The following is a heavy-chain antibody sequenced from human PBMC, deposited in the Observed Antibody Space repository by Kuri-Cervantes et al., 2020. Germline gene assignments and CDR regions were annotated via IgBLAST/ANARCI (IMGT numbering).Heavy chain of an antibody. CDR2: IYSGGST. D-gene: IGHD3-10*01. Sequence: GESLKISCAASGFTYSTYNMNWVRQAPGKGLEWVSVIYSGGSTYYADSVKGRFTISRDNSKNTLYLQMNSLRAEDTAVYYCARGGPMYYYGSGLDYWGQGTLVTVSS. J-gene: IGHJ4*02. CDR1: GFTYSTYN. CDR3: ARGGPMYYYGSGLDY. V-gene: IGHV3-66*01.